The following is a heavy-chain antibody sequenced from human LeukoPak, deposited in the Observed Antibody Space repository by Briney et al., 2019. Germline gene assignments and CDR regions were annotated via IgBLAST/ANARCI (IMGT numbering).Heavy chain of an antibody. D-gene: IGHD6-13*01. CDR1: GGTFSSYA. CDR3: ASSSSSILPFDY. Sequence: SVKVSCKASGGTFSSYAISWVRQAPGQGLEWMGGIIPIFGTANYAQKFQGRVTITADESTSTAYMELSSLRSEDTAVYYCASSSSSILPFDYCGQGTLVTVSS. V-gene: IGHV1-69*13. CDR2: IIPIFGTA. J-gene: IGHJ4*02.